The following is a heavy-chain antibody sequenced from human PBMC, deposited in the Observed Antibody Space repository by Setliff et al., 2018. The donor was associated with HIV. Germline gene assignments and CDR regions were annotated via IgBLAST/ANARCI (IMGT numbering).Heavy chain of an antibody. CDR1: GYTFAGYG. Sequence: GASVKVSCKASGYTFAGYGIHWVRQAPGQGLEWVGWINIYTGDRTYADNFQYRVTMTADTSTSTVYMELRHLRSDNTAVYYCARDPSASRTPPLHWGQGTLVTVSS. D-gene: IGHD2-15*01. CDR3: ARDPSASRTPPLH. V-gene: IGHV1-18*01. CDR2: INIYTGDR. J-gene: IGHJ4*02.